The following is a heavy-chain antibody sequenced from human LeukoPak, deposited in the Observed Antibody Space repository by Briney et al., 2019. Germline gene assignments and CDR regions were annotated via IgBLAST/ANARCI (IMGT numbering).Heavy chain of an antibody. V-gene: IGHV3-53*01. CDR2: IYSGGST. CDR1: GFTVSSNY. CDR3: ARDDTYYDFWSGLLPYYYYGMDV. D-gene: IGHD3-3*01. J-gene: IGHJ6*02. Sequence: GGSLRLSCAASGFTVSSNYMSWVRQAPGKGLEWVSVIYSGGSTYYAGSVKGRFTISRHNSKNTLYLQMNSLRAEDTAVYYCARDDTYYDFWSGLLPYYYYGMDVWGQGTTVTVSS.